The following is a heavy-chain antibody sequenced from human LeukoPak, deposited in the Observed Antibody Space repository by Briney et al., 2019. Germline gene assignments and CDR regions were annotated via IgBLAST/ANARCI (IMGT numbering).Heavy chain of an antibody. CDR2: ITGSSSYI. J-gene: IGHJ6*02. D-gene: IGHD4-17*01. Sequence: GGSLRLSCVVSEFTFSSPNMNWVRQAPGRGLEWVSSITGSSSYIYYADSVKGRFTISRDNAKNSLSLQMNSLRAEDTAVYYCATEKNYGDYNAYGMDVWGQGTTVIVSS. CDR3: ATEKNYGDYNAYGMDV. V-gene: IGHV3-21*01. CDR1: EFTFSSPN.